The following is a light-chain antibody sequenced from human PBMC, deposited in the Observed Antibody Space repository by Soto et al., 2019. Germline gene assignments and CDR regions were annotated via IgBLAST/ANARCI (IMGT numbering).Light chain of an antibody. CDR3: QSYDSSNQGV. V-gene: IGLV6-57*02. CDR2: EDN. J-gene: IGLJ2*01. Sequence: NFMLTQPHSVTESPGKTVTISCTGSSGSIASNYVQWYQQRPGSAPTTVIYEDNQRPSGVPNRFSGSIDSSSNSASLTISGLTTEDEADYCCQSYDSSNQGVFGGGTKVTVL. CDR1: SGSIASNY.